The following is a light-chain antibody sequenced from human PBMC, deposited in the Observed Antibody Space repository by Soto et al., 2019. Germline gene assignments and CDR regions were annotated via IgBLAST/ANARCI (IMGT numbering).Light chain of an antibody. CDR1: QSIRNY. Sequence: DIQMTQSPSSLSASVGDRVTISCRASQSIRNYVSWYQQKPGTAPKLLIRAASTFQSGVPSMFRGSRSRTYFTLTISSLQIEYFAPYFFQHPDSTPPTFGQGT. CDR3: QHPDSTPPT. J-gene: IGKJ1*01. CDR2: AAS. V-gene: IGKV1-39*01.